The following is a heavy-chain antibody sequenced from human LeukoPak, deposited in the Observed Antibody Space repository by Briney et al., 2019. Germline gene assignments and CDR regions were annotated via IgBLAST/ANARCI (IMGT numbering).Heavy chain of an antibody. V-gene: IGHV4-39*07. CDR3: ARQGYYYGSGSRGVGGFDY. Sequence: SETLSLTCTVSGGSISSSSYYWGWIRQPPGKGLEWIGSIYYSGSTYYNPSLKSRVTISVDTSKNQFSLKLSSVTATDTAVYYCARQGYYYGSGSRGVGGFDYWGQGTLVTVSS. CDR2: IYYSGST. J-gene: IGHJ4*02. CDR1: GGSISSSSYY. D-gene: IGHD3-10*01.